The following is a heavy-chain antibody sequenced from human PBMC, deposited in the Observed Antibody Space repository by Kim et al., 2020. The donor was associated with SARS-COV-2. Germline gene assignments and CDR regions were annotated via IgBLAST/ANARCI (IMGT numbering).Heavy chain of an antibody. CDR2: IYYSENT. J-gene: IGHJ3*02. V-gene: IGHV4-39*01. D-gene: IGHD2-15*01. Sequence: SETLSLTCTVSGGSISSSSYYWGWIRQPPGKGLEWIGNIYYSENTFYNPSLKSRVTISVDTSKNQFSLKVTSVTAADTAVYYCARSFTKGFCSGRTCSRRWDAFDIWGQGTMVTVSS. CDR1: GGSISSSSYY. CDR3: ARSFTKGFCSGRTCSRRWDAFDI.